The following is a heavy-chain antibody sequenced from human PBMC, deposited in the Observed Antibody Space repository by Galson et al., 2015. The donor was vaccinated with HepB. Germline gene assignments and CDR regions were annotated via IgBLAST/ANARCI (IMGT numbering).Heavy chain of an antibody. CDR3: TRLGDFSGHSSS. CDR1: GFTFSGSA. CDR2: IRSKASNYAT. V-gene: IGHV3-73*01. J-gene: IGHJ4*02. D-gene: IGHD6-13*01. Sequence: SLRLSCAASGFTFSGSAIHWVRQASGKGPEWVGRIRSKASNYATSYVPSLKGRFTISRDDSKNMAYLHMKSLKTEDTAVYYCTRLGDFSGHSSSWGQGTLVTVSP.